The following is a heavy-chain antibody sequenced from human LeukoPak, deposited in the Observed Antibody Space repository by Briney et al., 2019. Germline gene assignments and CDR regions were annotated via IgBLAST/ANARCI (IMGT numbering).Heavy chain of an antibody. CDR1: GGSISSSSYY. CDR2: IYYSGST. CDR3: ARLLVVAATYFDY. Sequence: PSETLSLTCTVSGGSISSSSYYWGWIRQPPGKGLEWIGSIYYSGSTYYNPSLKSRVTISVDTSKNQFSLKLSSVTAADTAVYYCARLLVVAATYFDYWGQGTLVTVSS. V-gene: IGHV4-39*01. D-gene: IGHD2-15*01. J-gene: IGHJ4*02.